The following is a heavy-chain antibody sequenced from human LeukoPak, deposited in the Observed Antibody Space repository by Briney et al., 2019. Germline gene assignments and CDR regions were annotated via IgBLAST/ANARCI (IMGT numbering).Heavy chain of an antibody. J-gene: IGHJ6*03. Sequence: SETLSLTCTVSGGSISSGSYYWSWIRQPAGKGLEWIGRIYTSGSTNYNPSLKSRVTISVDTSKNQFSLKLSSVTAADTAVYYCARECEDIVVVPAATSFPYYYYYYMDVWGKGTTVTVSS. D-gene: IGHD2-2*01. CDR1: GGSISSGSYY. CDR3: ARECEDIVVVPAATSFPYYYYYYMDV. V-gene: IGHV4-61*02. CDR2: IYTSGST.